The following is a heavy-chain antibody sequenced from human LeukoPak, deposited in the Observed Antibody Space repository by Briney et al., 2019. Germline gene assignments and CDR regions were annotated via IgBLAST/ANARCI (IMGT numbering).Heavy chain of an antibody. CDR2: ISAYNGNT. V-gene: IGHV1-18*01. CDR1: GYTFTSYD. CDR3: ARARATLPLYYFDY. Sequence: ASVKVSCKVSGYTFTSYDINWVRQAPGQGLEWMGWISAYNGNTNYAQKLQGRVTMTTDTSTSTAYMELRSLRSDDTAVYYCARARATLPLYYFDYWGQGTLVTVSS. J-gene: IGHJ4*02. D-gene: IGHD2-15*01.